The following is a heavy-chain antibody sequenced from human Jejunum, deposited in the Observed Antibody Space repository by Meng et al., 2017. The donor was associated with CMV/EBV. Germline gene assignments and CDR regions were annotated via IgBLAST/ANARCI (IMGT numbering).Heavy chain of an antibody. CDR3: ATTSGSSY. J-gene: IGHJ4*02. V-gene: IGHV3-7*01. CDR1: GLTFSTFW. Sequence: SCASSGLTFSTFWKSWFRQAPGKGLEWVAHIKQDGSEKYYVDSVKGRFTISRDNTENSLFLQMNTLRAEDTAVYYCATTSGSSYWGQGALVTVSS. CDR2: IKQDGSEK. D-gene: IGHD6-6*01.